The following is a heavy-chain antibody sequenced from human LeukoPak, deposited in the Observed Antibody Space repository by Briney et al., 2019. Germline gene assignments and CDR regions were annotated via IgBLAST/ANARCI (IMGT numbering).Heavy chain of an antibody. CDR1: GGSLSNYY. Sequence: PSETLSLTCTVSGGSLSNYYWNWNRQPPGKGLEWIAYIYYSGSTNYNPSLKSRVTISLDTSKNQFSLKLSSVTTADTAVYYCARMPDILTGLDSWGQGTLVTVSS. CDR3: ARMPDILTGLDS. J-gene: IGHJ4*02. V-gene: IGHV4-59*01. CDR2: IYYSGST. D-gene: IGHD3-9*01.